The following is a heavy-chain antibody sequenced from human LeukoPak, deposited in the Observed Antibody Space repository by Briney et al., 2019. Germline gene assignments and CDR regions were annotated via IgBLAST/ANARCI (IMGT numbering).Heavy chain of an antibody. Sequence: GGSLRLSCAASGIIFSNYWMHWVRQAPGKGLVWVSRINRDGSSTSYADSVKGRFTISRDNAKNSLYLQMNSLRGEDTAVYYCARGAERSGYDYWGQGTLVTVAS. D-gene: IGHD3-22*01. CDR1: GIIFSNYW. CDR3: ARGAERSGYDY. CDR2: INRDGSST. V-gene: IGHV3-74*01. J-gene: IGHJ4*02.